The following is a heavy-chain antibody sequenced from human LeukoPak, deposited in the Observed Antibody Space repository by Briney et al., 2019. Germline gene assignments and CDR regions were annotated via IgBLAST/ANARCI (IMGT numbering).Heavy chain of an antibody. CDR2: IYYSGST. D-gene: IGHD6-13*01. J-gene: IGHJ4*02. Sequence: SETLSLTCTVSGGSISSYYWGWIRQPPGKGLEWIGSIYYSGSTYYNPSLKSRVTISVDTSKNQFSLKLSSVTAADTAVYYCPRTDSSSLGGYWGQGTLVTVSS. CDR1: GGSISSYY. CDR3: PRTDSSSLGGY. V-gene: IGHV4-39*01.